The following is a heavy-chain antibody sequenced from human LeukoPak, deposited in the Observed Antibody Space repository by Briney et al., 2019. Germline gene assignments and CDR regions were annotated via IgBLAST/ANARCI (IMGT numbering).Heavy chain of an antibody. CDR1: GFTFSSYG. V-gene: IGHV3-30*18. CDR3: AKSYDSSGYSPISY. CDR2: ISYDGSNK. D-gene: IGHD3-22*01. J-gene: IGHJ4*02. Sequence: GGSLRLSCAASGFTFSSYGMHWVRQAPGKGLEWVAVISYDGSNKYYADSVKGRFTISRDNSKNTLYLQMNSMRAEDTAAYYCAKSYDSSGYSPISYWGQGTLVTVSS.